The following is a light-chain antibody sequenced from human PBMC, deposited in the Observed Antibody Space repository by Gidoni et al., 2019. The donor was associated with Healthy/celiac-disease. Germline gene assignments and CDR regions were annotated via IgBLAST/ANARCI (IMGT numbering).Light chain of an antibody. CDR3: QQRYSSPLT. CDR1: QSISSY. Sequence: DIQMNKSPSSLSASGGDRVTSTCRASQSISSYLTWYQQKPGQAPKLLIYAASSLQSGVPSRFSGSGSGTDFTLTISSLQPEDFATYYCQQRYSSPLTFXGXTKVEIK. CDR2: AAS. J-gene: IGKJ4*01. V-gene: IGKV1-39*01.